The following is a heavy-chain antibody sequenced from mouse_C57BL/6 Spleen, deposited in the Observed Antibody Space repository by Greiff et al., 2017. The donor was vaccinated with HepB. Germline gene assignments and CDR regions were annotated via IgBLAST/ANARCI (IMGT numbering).Heavy chain of an antibody. V-gene: IGHV1-82*01. D-gene: IGHD1-1*01. CDR1: GYALSSSW. Sequence: QVQLQQSGPELVKPGASVKISCKASGYALSSSWMNWVKQRPGKGLEWIGRIYPGDGDTNYNGKFKGKATLTADKSSSTAYMQLSSLTSEDSAVYFCARLLLRSYYFDYWGQGTTLTVSS. CDR2: IYPGDGDT. J-gene: IGHJ2*01. CDR3: ARLLLRSYYFDY.